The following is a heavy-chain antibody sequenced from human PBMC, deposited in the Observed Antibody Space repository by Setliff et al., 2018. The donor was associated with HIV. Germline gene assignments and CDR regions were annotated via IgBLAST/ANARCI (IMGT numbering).Heavy chain of an antibody. CDR1: GFTFSNYG. CDR2: TSYDGTYR. D-gene: IGHD3-22*01. Sequence: PGGSLRLSCAASGFTFSNYGMHWVRQAPGKGLKWVATTSYDGTYRHYADSVRGRFTISRDNSRNTVYLDMNSLTAEDTAVYYCVRGGYYYDNTVFYGHWGQGTLVTVSS. J-gene: IGHJ4*02. CDR3: VRGGYYYDNTVFYGH. V-gene: IGHV3-30*03.